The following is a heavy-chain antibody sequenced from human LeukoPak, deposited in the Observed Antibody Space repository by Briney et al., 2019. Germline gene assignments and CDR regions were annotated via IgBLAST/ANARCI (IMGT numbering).Heavy chain of an antibody. CDR1: GFTFSSYW. Sequence: GGSLRLSCAASGFTFSSYWMHWVRHAPGKGLVWVSRINSDGSSTSYADSVKGRFTISRDNAKNTLYLQMNSLRAEDTAVYYCARDSELRYFDWLLRAGAFDIWGQGTMVTVSS. D-gene: IGHD3-9*01. CDR2: INSDGSST. CDR3: ARDSELRYFDWLLRAGAFDI. V-gene: IGHV3-74*01. J-gene: IGHJ3*02.